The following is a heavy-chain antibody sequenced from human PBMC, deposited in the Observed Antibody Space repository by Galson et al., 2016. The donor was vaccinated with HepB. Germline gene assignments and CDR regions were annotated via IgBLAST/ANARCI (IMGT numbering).Heavy chain of an antibody. V-gene: IGHV2-70*11. J-gene: IGHJ6*02. CDR1: GFSLSTSGMC. CDR2: IDWEDDK. CDR3: ARNLFGEVRYYGMDV. Sequence: PALVKPTQTLTLTCTFSGFSLSTSGMCVSWIRQPPGKALEWLARIDWEDDKYYSTSLKTRLTISKDPSKNQVVLAMTNMDPVDTAAYYCARNLFGEVRYYGMDVWGQGTTVTVSS. D-gene: IGHD3-3*01.